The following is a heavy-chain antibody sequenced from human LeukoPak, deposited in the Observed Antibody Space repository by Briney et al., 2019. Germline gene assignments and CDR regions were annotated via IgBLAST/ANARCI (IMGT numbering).Heavy chain of an antibody. CDR2: IIPIFGTA. J-gene: IGHJ1*01. CDR1: GGTFSSYA. V-gene: IGHV1-69*05. D-gene: IGHD6-19*01. CDR3: ARVLGSSGWYVGHEYFQH. Sequence: ASVKVSCKASGGTFSSYAISWVRQAPGQGLEWMGGIIPIFGTANYAQKFQGRVTITTDESTSTAYMELSSLRSDDTAVYYCARVLGSSGWYVGHEYFQHWGQGTLVTVSS.